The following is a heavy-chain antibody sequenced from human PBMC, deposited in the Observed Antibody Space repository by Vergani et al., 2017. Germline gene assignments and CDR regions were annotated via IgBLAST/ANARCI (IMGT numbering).Heavy chain of an antibody. CDR3: ATSLYCGGDCPWENFDGMDV. CDR2: IYSGGST. CDR1: GFTVSSNY. Sequence: EVQLVESGGGLIQPGGSLRLSCAASGFTVSSNYMSWVRQAPGKGLEWVSVIYSGGSTYYADSVKGRFTISRDNSKNTLYLQMNSLRAEDTAVYYCATSLYCGGDCPWENFDGMDVWGQGTMVTVSS. J-gene: IGHJ6*02. V-gene: IGHV3-53*01. D-gene: IGHD2-21*02.